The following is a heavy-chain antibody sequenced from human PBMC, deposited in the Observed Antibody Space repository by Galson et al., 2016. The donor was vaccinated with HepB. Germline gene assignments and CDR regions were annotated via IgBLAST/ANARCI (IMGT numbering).Heavy chain of an antibody. J-gene: IGHJ4*02. CDR3: ASETAASHYFES. Sequence: SVKVSCKASGYTSTNYYMHWVRQAPGRGLEWIGIINPRGGGTNYAQSLQGRVTMTRDMTTRTDYMEVSSLRSEDTAVYYFASETAASHYFESWGQGTLVTVSS. CDR2: INPRGGGT. CDR1: GYTSTNYY. D-gene: IGHD2-15*01. V-gene: IGHV1-46*04.